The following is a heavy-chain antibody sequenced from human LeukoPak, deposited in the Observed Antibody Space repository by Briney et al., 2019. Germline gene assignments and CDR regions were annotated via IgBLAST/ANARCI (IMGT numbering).Heavy chain of an antibody. J-gene: IGHJ4*02. V-gene: IGHV4-59*01. Sequence: PSETLSLTCTVSGGSISSYYWSWIRQPPGKGLEWIGYIYYSGSTNYNPSLKSRVTISVDTSKNQFSLKLSSVTAADTAVYYCARDRVAYYDSSGSGFGDWGQGTLVTVSS. CDR1: GGSISSYY. D-gene: IGHD3-22*01. CDR2: IYYSGST. CDR3: ARDRVAYYDSSGSGFGD.